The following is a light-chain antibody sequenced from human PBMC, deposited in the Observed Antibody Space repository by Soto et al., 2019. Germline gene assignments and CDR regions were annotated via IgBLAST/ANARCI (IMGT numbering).Light chain of an antibody. Sequence: QSALTQPRSVSGSPGQSVTISCTGTSSDVGGYNQVSWYQQHPGKAPKLMIYDVNKRPSGVPDRFSGSKSGNTASLTISGLQAEDEADYYCCSYAGSYTYVFGTGTKVTVL. V-gene: IGLV2-11*01. CDR3: CSYAGSYTYV. J-gene: IGLJ1*01. CDR2: DVN. CDR1: SSDVGGYNQ.